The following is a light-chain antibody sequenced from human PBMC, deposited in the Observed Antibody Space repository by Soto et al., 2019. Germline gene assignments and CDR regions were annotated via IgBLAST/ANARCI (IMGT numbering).Light chain of an antibody. CDR1: QSISNL. J-gene: IGKJ5*01. V-gene: IGKV1-9*01. CDR3: QQLYTLPFT. CDR2: EAS. Sequence: DIQMTKSPSSRSASLGDRVTITCRAGQSISNLLNWVQHKPGKAPKLLIYEASTLQSGVPSRFRGSGSGTEFTLTISGLLPEDFAAYHCQQLYTLPFTFGQGTRLEIK.